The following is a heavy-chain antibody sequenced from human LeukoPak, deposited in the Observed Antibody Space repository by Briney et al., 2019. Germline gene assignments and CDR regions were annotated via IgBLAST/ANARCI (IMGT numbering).Heavy chain of an antibody. CDR2: IKSESDGGTT. J-gene: IGHJ5*02. CDR3: TTSGWFDH. D-gene: IGHD1-26*01. Sequence: PGGSLRLSCAASGFTFSSSAMSWVRQAPGKGLEWVGRIKSESDGGTTDYAAPVKGRFTISRDDSKNTLFLQMNSLQTEDTAVYYCTTSGWFDHWGQGTLVTVSS. V-gene: IGHV3-15*01. CDR1: GFTFSSSA.